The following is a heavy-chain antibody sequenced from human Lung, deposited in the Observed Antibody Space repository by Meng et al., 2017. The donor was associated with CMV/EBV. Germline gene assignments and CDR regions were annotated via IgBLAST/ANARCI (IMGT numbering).Heavy chain of an antibody. CDR1: GFTVTRSH. CDR2: IYRSGKT. J-gene: IGHJ5*02. CDR3: VRGPLLGWFDP. Sequence: VATGLWSIDRGASFRLPCQALGFTVTRSHMHPFAQAPVSVLELGPVIYRSGKTYYADSVKGRFTISRDNSKNTVDLQMNTLRAEDTAXYYCVRGPLLGWFDPWGQGALVTVSS. V-gene: IGHV3-53*02.